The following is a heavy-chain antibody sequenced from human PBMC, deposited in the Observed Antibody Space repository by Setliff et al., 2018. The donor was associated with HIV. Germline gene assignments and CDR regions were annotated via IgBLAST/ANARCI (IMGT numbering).Heavy chain of an antibody. Sequence: RASVKVSCKASGYIFTNYAIHWVRQAPGQRLEWMGWINAGNGNTKYSQKFQGRVAITRDTAASTAYMMLSSLRSEDTAVYYCARDLYCSGGSCYWIAYWGQGTLVTVSS. CDR3: ARDLYCSGGSCYWIAY. CDR1: GYIFTNYA. J-gene: IGHJ4*02. CDR2: INAGNGNT. D-gene: IGHD2-15*01. V-gene: IGHV1-3*01.